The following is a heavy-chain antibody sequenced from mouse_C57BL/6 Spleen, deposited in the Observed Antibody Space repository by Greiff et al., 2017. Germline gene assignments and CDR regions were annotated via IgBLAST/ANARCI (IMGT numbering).Heavy chain of an antibody. CDR1: GYTFTSYW. J-gene: IGHJ2*01. CDR3: ARSQTPDY. V-gene: IGHV1-50*01. Sequence: HVQLQQPGAELVKPGASVKLSCKASGYTFTSYWMQWVKPRPGQGLEWIGEIAPSDSYTNYNQKFKGKATLTVDTSSSTAYMQLSSLTSVDSAVYYCARSQTPDYWGKGTTLTVSS. CDR2: IAPSDSYT.